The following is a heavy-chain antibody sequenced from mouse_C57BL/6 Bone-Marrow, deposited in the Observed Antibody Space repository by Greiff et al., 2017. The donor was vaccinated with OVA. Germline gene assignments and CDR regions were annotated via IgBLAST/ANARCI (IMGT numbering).Heavy chain of an antibody. CDR3: ARARV. J-gene: IGHJ2*01. V-gene: IGHV1-81*01. Sequence: VKLVESGAELARPGASVKLSCKASGYTFTSYGISWVKQRTGQGLEWIGEIYPRSGNTYYNEKVKGKATLTADKSSSTAYMELRSLTSEVSAVYFCARARVWGQGTTLTVSS. CDR1: GYTFTSYG. CDR2: IYPRSGNT.